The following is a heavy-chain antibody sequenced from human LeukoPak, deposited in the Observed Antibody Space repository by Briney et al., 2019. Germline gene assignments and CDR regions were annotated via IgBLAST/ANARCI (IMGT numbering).Heavy chain of an antibody. V-gene: IGHV4-31*03. D-gene: IGHD3-16*01. CDR3: ARTYALNWFDP. J-gene: IGHJ5*02. Sequence: SETLSLTCTVSGGSISSGGYYWSWIRQHPGKGLEWIGYIYYSGSTYYNPSLKSRVTISVDTSKNQFSLKLSSVTAADTAVYYSARTYALNWFDPWGQGTLVTVSS. CDR2: IYYSGST. CDR1: GGSISSGGYY.